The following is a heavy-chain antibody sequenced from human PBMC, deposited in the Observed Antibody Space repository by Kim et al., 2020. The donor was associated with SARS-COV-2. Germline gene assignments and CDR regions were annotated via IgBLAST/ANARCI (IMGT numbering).Heavy chain of an antibody. Sequence: YTNYADSVKGRFTISRDNARNSLYLRINSLRAEDTAVYYCARILGEAFDYWGQGTLVTVSS. CDR3: ARILGEAFDY. J-gene: IGHJ4*02. V-gene: IGHV3-11*03. CDR2: YT.